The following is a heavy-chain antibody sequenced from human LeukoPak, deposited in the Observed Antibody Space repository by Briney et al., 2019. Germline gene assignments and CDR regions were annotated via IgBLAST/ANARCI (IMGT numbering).Heavy chain of an antibody. J-gene: IGHJ4*02. CDR1: GGSISSYY. V-gene: IGHV4-59*08. CDR3: ARRPYYYDSSGPYYFDY. CDR2: IYYSGST. Sequence: PSETLSFTCTVSGGSISSYYWSWIRQPPGKGLEWIGYIYYSGSTNYNPSLKSRVTISVDTSKNQFSLKLSSVTAADTAVYYCARRPYYYDSSGPYYFDYWGQGTLVTVSS. D-gene: IGHD3-22*01.